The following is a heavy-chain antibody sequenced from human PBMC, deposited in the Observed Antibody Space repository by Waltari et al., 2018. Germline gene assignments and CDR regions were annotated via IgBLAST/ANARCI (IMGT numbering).Heavy chain of an antibody. CDR1: GYTFTGYY. CDR2: INPNSGGT. D-gene: IGHD3-22*01. Sequence: QVQLVQSGAEVKKPGASVKVSCKASGYTFTGYYMHWVRQAPGQGLEWMGRINPNSGGTNYAQKFQGRVTMTRDTSISTAYMELSRLRSDDTAVYYCARDHRTYYYDSSGYYYYYYMDVWSKGTTVTVSS. V-gene: IGHV1-2*06. J-gene: IGHJ6*03. CDR3: ARDHRTYYYDSSGYYYYYYMDV.